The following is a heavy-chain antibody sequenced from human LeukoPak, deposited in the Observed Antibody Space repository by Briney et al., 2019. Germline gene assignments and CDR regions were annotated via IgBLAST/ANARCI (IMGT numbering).Heavy chain of an antibody. CDR1: GGTFSSYA. CDR3: ARGTYYYDTSAYGFLDY. V-gene: IGHV1-69*13. CDR2: IIPIFATA. Sequence: ASVKVSCKASGGTFSSYAINWVRQAPGQGLEWMGGIIPIFATANYAQKFQGRLTITADESTTTAYMELSSLRSEDTAVYYCARGTYYYDTSAYGFLDYWGQGTLVTVSS. D-gene: IGHD3-22*01. J-gene: IGHJ4*02.